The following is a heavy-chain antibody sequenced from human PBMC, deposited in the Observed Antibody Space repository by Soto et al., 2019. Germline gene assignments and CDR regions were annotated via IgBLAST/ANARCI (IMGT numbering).Heavy chain of an antibody. CDR2: INAGNGNT. CDR3: ANVWAGYSSSAYAD. CDR1: GYTLTIYP. Sequence: ASVKVSCTASGYTLTIYPMHWVRQAPGQRLEWMGWINAGNGNTKYSQKFQGRVTITRDTSASTAYLELSSLRSEDTAVYYYANVWAGYSSSAYADSGPGRLVTLFS. J-gene: IGHJ4*02. V-gene: IGHV1-3*01. D-gene: IGHD6-13*01.